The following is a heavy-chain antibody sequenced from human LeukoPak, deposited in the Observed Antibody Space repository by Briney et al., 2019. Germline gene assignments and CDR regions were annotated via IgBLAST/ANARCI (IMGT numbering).Heavy chain of an antibody. J-gene: IGHJ4*02. D-gene: IGHD6-13*01. V-gene: IGHV3-30*02. CDR1: GFTFSSYG. CDR2: IHHDGRNK. Sequence: GGSLRLSCEASGFTFSSYGMQWVRQAPGKGLEWVAYIHHDGRNKYYADSVKGRFTISRDNSKNTLYLQMSSLRAEDTAVDYCAKTTDGGPAAACFDYWGQGTLVTVSS. CDR3: AKTTDGGPAAACFDY.